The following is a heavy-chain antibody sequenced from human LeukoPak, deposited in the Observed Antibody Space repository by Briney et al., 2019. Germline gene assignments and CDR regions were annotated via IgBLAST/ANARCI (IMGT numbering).Heavy chain of an antibody. Sequence: GGSLRLSCAASGFTFSSYGMSWVRRAPGKGPEWVSGISGSGGNTYYADSVKGRFTISRDNSQNTLYLQMNTLRAEDTAVYYCARSLVRGRDYWGQGTLVTVSS. CDR3: ARSLVRGRDY. J-gene: IGHJ4*02. D-gene: IGHD3-10*01. V-gene: IGHV3-23*01. CDR2: ISGSGGNT. CDR1: GFTFSSYG.